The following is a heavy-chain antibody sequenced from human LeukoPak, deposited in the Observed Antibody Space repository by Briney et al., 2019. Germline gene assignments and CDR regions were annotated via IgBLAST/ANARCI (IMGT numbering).Heavy chain of an antibody. CDR1: GGSISSYY. J-gene: IGHJ4*02. Sequence: NPSETLSLTCTVSGGSISSYYWSWIRQPPGKGLEWIGSIYYSGSTDYNPSLKSRVTISVDTSKNQFSLKLSSVTAADTAVYYCARGRIARLPYFDYWGQGTLVTVSS. D-gene: IGHD5-18*01. CDR2: IYYSGST. V-gene: IGHV4-59*01. CDR3: ARGRIARLPYFDY.